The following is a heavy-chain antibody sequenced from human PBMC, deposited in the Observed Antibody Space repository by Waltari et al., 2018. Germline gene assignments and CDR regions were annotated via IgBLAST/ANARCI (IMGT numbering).Heavy chain of an antibody. D-gene: IGHD3-3*01. CDR1: GLTFSDYA. CDR2: ISFDGSDD. Sequence: QVQLVESGGGVVQPGESLRLSCAVSGLTFSDYAVHWVLQAPGKGLEWVAVISFDGSDDSYADSVRGRFTISRDNSKNTLFLQMSSLTEDDTAVYYCAKDANPNYDFWSGYPVYYFGMDVWGQGTTVTVSS. V-gene: IGHV3-30*18. J-gene: IGHJ6*02. CDR3: AKDANPNYDFWSGYPVYYFGMDV.